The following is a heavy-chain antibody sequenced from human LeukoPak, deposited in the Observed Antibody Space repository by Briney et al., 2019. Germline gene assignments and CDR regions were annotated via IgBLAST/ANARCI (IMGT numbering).Heavy chain of an antibody. CDR2: ISWNSGSI. CDR3: AKDSAYYYYGMDV. V-gene: IGHV3-9*01. J-gene: IGHJ6*02. Sequence: AGGSLRLSCAASRFTFDDYAMHWVRQAPGKGLEWVSGISWNSGSIGYADSVKGRFTISRDNAKNSLYLQMNSLRAEDTALYYCAKDSAYYYYGMDVWGQGTTVTVSS. CDR1: RFTFDDYA.